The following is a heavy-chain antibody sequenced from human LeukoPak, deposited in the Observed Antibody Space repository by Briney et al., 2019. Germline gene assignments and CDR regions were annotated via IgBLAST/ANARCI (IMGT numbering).Heavy chain of an antibody. D-gene: IGHD4-17*01. CDR3: ARDRAEDYGDSEYFQH. CDR1: GFTFSSYE. CDR2: ISSSGSTI. Sequence: GGSLRLSCAASGFTFSSYEMNWVRQAPGKGLEWVSYISSSGSTIYYADSVKGRFTISRDNAKNSLYLQMNSLRAAGTAVYYCARDRAEDYGDSEYFQHWGQGTLVTVSS. J-gene: IGHJ1*01. V-gene: IGHV3-48*03.